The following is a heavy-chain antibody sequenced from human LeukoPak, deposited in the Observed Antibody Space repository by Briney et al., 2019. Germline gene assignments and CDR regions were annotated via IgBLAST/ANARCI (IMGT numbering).Heavy chain of an antibody. CDR2: ISSGASTI. CDR1: GFTFSSYE. D-gene: IGHD6-13*01. J-gene: IGHJ4*02. V-gene: IGHV3-48*03. Sequence: GGSLRLSCSASGFTFSSYEMNWVRQAPGKGLEWVSSISSGASTIYYADSVKGRFTISRGNAKNSLYLQMNSLSAEDTAVYYCARVGALSSSWLLYWGQGTLVTVSS. CDR3: ARVGALSSSWLLY.